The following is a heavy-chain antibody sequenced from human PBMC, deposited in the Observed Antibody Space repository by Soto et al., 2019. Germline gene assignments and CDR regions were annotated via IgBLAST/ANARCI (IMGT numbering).Heavy chain of an antibody. CDR3: AKKGYYPSGKINLFDS. CDR2: IYSGST. Sequence: SETLSLTCAVSGYSITSDYYWGWIRQPPGKGLEWIGSIYSGSTYYNPSLKSRVTVSVDTSKNQFSLRLTSVAAADTAMYYCAKKGYYPSGKINLFDSWGQGTLVTVSS. V-gene: IGHV4-38-2*01. D-gene: IGHD3-10*01. J-gene: IGHJ4*02. CDR1: GYSITSDYY.